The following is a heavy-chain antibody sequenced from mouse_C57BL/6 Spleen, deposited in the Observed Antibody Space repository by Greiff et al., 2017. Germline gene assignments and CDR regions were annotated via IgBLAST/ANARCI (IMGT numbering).Heavy chain of an antibody. CDR3: TRSLYGKGYAMDY. Sequence: EVKLMEPGEGLVKPGGSLKLSCAASGFTFSSYAMSWVRQTPEKRLEWVAYISSGGDYIYYADTVKGRFTISRDNARNTLYLQMSSLKSEDTAMYYCTRSLYGKGYAMDYWGQGTSVTVSS. CDR2: ISSGGDYI. V-gene: IGHV5-9-1*02. D-gene: IGHD2-1*01. J-gene: IGHJ4*01. CDR1: GFTFSSYA.